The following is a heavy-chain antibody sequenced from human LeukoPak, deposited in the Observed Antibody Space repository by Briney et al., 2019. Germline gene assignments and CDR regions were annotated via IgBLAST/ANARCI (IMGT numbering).Heavy chain of an antibody. D-gene: IGHD4/OR15-4a*01. CDR2: IYSGST. CDR3: ARRAGAYSHPYDY. J-gene: IGHJ4*02. CDR1: GFTVSSNS. Sequence: GGSLRLSCTVSGFTVSSNSMSWVRQAPGKGLEWVSFIYSGSTHYSDSVKGRFTISRDNSKNTLYLQMNSLRAEDTAVYYCARRAGAYSHPYDYWGQGTLVSVSS. V-gene: IGHV3-53*01.